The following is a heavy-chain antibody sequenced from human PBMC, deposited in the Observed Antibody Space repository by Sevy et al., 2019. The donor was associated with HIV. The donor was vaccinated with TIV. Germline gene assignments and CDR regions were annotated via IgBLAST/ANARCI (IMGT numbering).Heavy chain of an antibody. J-gene: IGHJ4*02. D-gene: IGHD2-2*01. Sequence: ASVKVSCMASGYTFTGYYMHWVRQAPGRGLAWLGWFNPENGDTNQAQTFQGRVGMTRDTSISTAYLELISLRSDDTAVYFCSILGYCCKTLCSSWGQGTLVTVSS. V-gene: IGHV1-2*02. CDR2: FNPENGDT. CDR3: SILGYCCKTLCSS. CDR1: GYTFTGYY.